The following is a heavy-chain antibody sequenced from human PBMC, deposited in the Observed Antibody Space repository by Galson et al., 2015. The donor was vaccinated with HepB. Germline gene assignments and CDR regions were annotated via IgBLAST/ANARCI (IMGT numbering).Heavy chain of an antibody. D-gene: IGHD2-2*01. Sequence: SLRLSCAASGFTFSSYSMNWVRQAPGKGLEWVSSISSSSSYIYYADSVKGRFTISRDNAKNSLYLQMNSLRAEDTAVYYCARDPREYCSSTSCYYFDYWGQGTLVTVSS. CDR3: ARDPREYCSSTSCYYFDY. CDR2: ISSSSSYI. J-gene: IGHJ4*02. CDR1: GFTFSSYS. V-gene: IGHV3-21*01.